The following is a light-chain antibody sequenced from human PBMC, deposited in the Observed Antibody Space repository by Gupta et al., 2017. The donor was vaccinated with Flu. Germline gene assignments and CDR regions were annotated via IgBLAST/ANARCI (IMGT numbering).Light chain of an antibody. CDR2: LGS. CDR1: QCRLHDNGYNY. J-gene: IGKJ2*02. CDR3: MQALQTPRT. Sequence: VTPGGPASISCVSSQCRLHDNGYNYLHWYLQKPGQSPQLLIYLGSNRASGVPGRFSGSGSGTDFTLKISRVEAEDVGVYYCMQALQTPRTFGRGTRLQIK. V-gene: IGKV2-28*01.